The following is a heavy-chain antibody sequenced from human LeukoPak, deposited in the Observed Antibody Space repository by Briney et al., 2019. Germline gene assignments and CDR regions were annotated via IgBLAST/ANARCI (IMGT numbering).Heavy chain of an antibody. V-gene: IGHV1-46*01. J-gene: IGHJ4*02. CDR2: INTSGGST. CDR1: GYTFTSDY. Sequence: GASVKVSCKASGYTFTSDYMLWVRQAPPQGLEWMGIINTSGGSTSYAQNFQGRVTTTRDTSTSTVYMELSSLRSEDTAVYYCASEQGVVTASFDYWGQGTLVTVSS. CDR3: ASEQGVVTASFDY. D-gene: IGHD2-21*02.